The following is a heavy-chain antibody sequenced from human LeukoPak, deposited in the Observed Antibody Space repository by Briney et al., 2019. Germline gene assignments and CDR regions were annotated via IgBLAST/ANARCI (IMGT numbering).Heavy chain of an antibody. D-gene: IGHD6-6*01. CDR2: IIPIFGTA. CDR1: GGTFSSYA. Sequence: GSSVKVSCKASGGTFSSYAISWVRQAPGQGLEWMGGIIPIFGTANYAQKFQGRVTITTDESTSTAYMELSSLRSEDTAVYYCAREEYSSFRPRGWFDPWGQGTLVTVSS. V-gene: IGHV1-69*05. CDR3: AREEYSSFRPRGWFDP. J-gene: IGHJ5*02.